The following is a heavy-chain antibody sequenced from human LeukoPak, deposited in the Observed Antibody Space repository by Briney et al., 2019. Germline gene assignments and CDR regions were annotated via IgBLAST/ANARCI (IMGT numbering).Heavy chain of an antibody. CDR3: ANSDSSTSCYYY. V-gene: IGHV3-23*01. J-gene: IGHJ4*02. Sequence: GGSLRLSCAASGFTFSSYAMSWVRQAPGKGLEWVSAIGGSGGSTYYADSVKGRFTISRDNSKNTLYLQMNSLRAEDTAVYYCANSDSSTSCYYYWGQGTLVTVSS. CDR2: IGGSGGST. D-gene: IGHD2-2*01. CDR1: GFTFSSYA.